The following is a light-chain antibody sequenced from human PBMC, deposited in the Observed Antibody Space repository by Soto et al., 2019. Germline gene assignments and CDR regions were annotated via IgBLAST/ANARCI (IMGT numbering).Light chain of an antibody. V-gene: IGKV3-15*01. CDR3: QQYNNWPRT. Sequence: DTLMTPSPSPLSVFPGERAPLSCRASQSVSSDLAWYLQKPGPAPRLLIYGASTRATGIPARCSGSGSGTEFTLTTNSLQSEDFAVYYCQQYNNWPRTFGQGTKVDIK. CDR1: QSVSSD. CDR2: GAS. J-gene: IGKJ1*01.